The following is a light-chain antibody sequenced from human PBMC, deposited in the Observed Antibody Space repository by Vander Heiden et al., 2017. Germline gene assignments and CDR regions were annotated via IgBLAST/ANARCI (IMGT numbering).Light chain of an antibody. Sequence: YVLTQPPSVSVAPGQTARITCGGNNRGSKSVHWYQRKPGQAPGLVVYDDSDRPSGIPERFSGSNAGNTATLTISRVEAGNEADYYCQVWDSSSDHPEFGGGTKLTVL. V-gene: IGLV3-21*02. J-gene: IGLJ3*02. CDR3: QVWDSSSDHPE. CDR2: DDS. CDR1: NRGSKS.